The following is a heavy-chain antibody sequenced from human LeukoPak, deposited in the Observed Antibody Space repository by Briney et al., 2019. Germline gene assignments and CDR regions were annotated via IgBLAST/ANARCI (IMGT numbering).Heavy chain of an antibody. J-gene: IGHJ4*02. CDR3: ARAPRSWGFDY. D-gene: IGHD7-27*01. CDR1: GGTFSSYA. CDR2: IIPIFGTA. V-gene: IGHV1-69*05. Sequence: SVKVSCKASGGTFSSYAISWVRQAPGQGLEWMGGIIPIFGTANYAQKFQGRITMTRSASINTAYMELTDLRSEDTAVYYCARAPRSWGFDYWGQGTLVTVSS.